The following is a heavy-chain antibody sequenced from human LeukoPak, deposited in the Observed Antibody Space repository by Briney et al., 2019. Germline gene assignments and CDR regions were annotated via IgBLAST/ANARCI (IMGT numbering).Heavy chain of an antibody. CDR1: GFPFRIYA. CDR3: AKAGGVVAGPIYY. J-gene: IGHJ4*02. CDR2: ISGSGSST. D-gene: IGHD6-19*01. Sequence: GGSVRLSYTASGFPFRIYALSWVRQAPGKGLECVSAISGSGSSTYYADCVKGRFTVSRDNSKNTLYLKMNSLRAEDTAVYYCAKAGGVVAGPIYYWGQGTLVTVSS. V-gene: IGHV3-23*01.